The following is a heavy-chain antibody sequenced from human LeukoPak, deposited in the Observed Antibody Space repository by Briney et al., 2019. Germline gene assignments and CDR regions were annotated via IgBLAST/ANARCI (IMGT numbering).Heavy chain of an antibody. Sequence: GGSLRLSCAASGFTFSSYSMNWVRQAPGKGLEWVSYISSSSSTIYYADSVKGRFTISRDNAKNSLCLQMNSLRAEDTAVYYCADQLLINWFDPWGQGTLVTVSS. CDR3: ADQLLINWFDP. J-gene: IGHJ5*02. CDR2: ISSSSSTI. V-gene: IGHV3-48*01. D-gene: IGHD2-2*01. CDR1: GFTFSSYS.